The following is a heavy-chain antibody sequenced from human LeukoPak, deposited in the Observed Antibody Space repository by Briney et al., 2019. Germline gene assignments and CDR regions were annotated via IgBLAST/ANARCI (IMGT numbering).Heavy chain of an antibody. CDR2: CRNKANSYTT. D-gene: IGHD2-21*02. J-gene: IGHJ4*02. CDR1: GFTFSDHC. CDR3: ATSVVPATPFDY. Sequence: GGSLRLSCAASGFTFSDHCMDGVRQAPGKGLEWVGRCRNKANSYTTEYAASVEGRFTISRDDSKNSMFLHMNNLKTEDTAMYYCATSVVPATPFDYWGQGTLVTVSS. V-gene: IGHV3-72*01.